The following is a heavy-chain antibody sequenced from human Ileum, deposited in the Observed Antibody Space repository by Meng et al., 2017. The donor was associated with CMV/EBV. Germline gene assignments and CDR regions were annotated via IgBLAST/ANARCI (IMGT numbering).Heavy chain of an antibody. CDR3: ARSDILTGYSDY. Sequence: HLQGSGPGLVKSSETWSPTCTVSGGSISSYYWNWIRQPPGKGLEWIGFIYYSGSTNYNPSLKSRVTISIDTSMNQFSLKLGSLTAADTAVYYRARSDILTGYSDYWGQGTLVTVSS. J-gene: IGHJ4*02. D-gene: IGHD3-9*01. CDR1: GGSISSYY. V-gene: IGHV4-59*01. CDR2: IYYSGST.